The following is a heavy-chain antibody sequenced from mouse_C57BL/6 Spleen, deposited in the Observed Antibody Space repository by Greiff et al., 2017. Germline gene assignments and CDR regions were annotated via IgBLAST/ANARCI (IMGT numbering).Heavy chain of an antibody. D-gene: IGHD1-3*01. CDR2: IDPETGGT. V-gene: IGHV1-15*01. J-gene: IGHJ3*01. CDR1: GYTFTDYE. CDR3: TRDNFFPY. Sequence: VQLQQSGAELVRPGASVTLSCKASGYTFTDYEMHWVKQTPVHGLEWIGAIDPETGGTAYNQKFKGKAKLTADKSSSTAYMELRSLTSEDSAVYYCTRDNFFPYWGQGTLVTVSA.